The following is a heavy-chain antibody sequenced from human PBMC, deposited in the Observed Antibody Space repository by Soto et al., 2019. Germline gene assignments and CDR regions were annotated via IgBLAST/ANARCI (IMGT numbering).Heavy chain of an antibody. Sequence: QVHVVQSGGGLVKPGGSLRLSCAASGFDFSDFYMRWIRQAPGTGLEWVAYISGSGTIIFYSDSAKGRFSISRGDPNNSVFLQTDSLRVDDTGVYYCARESRKSPTHGMDVWGQGTTVTVSS. CDR1: GFDFSDFY. J-gene: IGHJ6*02. CDR2: ISGSGTII. V-gene: IGHV3-11*01. CDR3: ARESRKSPTHGMDV.